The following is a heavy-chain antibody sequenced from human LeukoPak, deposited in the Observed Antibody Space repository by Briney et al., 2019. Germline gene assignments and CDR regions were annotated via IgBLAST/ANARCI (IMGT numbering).Heavy chain of an antibody. V-gene: IGHV1-2*02. CDR1: GYTFTGYY. CDR2: INPNSGGT. J-gene: IGHJ3*02. D-gene: IGHD3-22*01. Sequence: GASVKVSCKASGYTFTGYYMHWVRQAPGQGLEWVGWINPNSGGTNYAQKFQGRVTMTRDTSISTAYMELSRLRSDDTAVYYCARADYDSSGPGAFDIWGQGTMVTVSS. CDR3: ARADYDSSGPGAFDI.